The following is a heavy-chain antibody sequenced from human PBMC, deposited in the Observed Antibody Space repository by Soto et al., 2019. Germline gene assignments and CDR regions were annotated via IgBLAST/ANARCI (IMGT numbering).Heavy chain of an antibody. D-gene: IGHD3-22*01. V-gene: IGHV3-15*07. Sequence: GGSLRLSCAASVFTFSNAWINWVRQAPGKGLEWVGRIKSKTDGGTTDFAAPVKGRFAISRDDSKDMVYLQMNSLKTEDTGIYYCTIVSCNAMTVDRIYYCAHGTPVPVS. J-gene: IGHJ4*01. CDR1: VFTFSNAW. CDR2: IKSKTDGGTT. CDR3: TIVSCNAMTVDRIYY.